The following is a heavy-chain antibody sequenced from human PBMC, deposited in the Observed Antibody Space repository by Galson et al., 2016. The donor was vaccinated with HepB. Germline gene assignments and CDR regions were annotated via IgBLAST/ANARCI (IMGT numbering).Heavy chain of an antibody. V-gene: IGHV3-NL1*01. J-gene: IGHJ4*02. Sequence: SLRLSCAASGFTVISNYMRWVRQAPGKGLEWDSVIYSDSVIYSDGSTFYADSVKGRFTISRDNSKNTLYLQMHSLRAEDTAVYYCARGRDYGFWSGYLYWGQGTPVTVSS. CDR1: GFTVISNY. D-gene: IGHD3-3*01. CDR2: SVIYSDGST. CDR3: ARGRDYGFWSGYLY.